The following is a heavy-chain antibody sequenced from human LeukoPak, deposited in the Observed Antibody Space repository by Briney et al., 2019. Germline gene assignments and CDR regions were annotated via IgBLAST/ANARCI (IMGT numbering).Heavy chain of an antibody. CDR3: ARDGEWYSSGWYQIDY. D-gene: IGHD6-19*01. CDR2: ISYDGSNK. Sequence: GRSLRLSCVASGFTFSSYAMHWVRQAPGKGLEWVAVISYDGSNKYYADSVKGRFTISRDNSKNTLYLQMNSLRAEDTAVYYCARDGEWYSSGWYQIDYWGQGTLVTVSS. CDR1: GFTFSSYA. J-gene: IGHJ4*02. V-gene: IGHV3-30*04.